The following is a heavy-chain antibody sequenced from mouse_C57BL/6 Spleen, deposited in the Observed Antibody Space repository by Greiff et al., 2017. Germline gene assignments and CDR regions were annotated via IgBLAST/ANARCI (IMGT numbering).Heavy chain of an antibody. CDR1: GYTFTSYW. CDR2: IDPSDSYT. V-gene: IGHV1-50*01. Sequence: VQLQQPGAELVKPGASVKLSCKASGYTFTSYWMQWVKQRPGQGLEWIGEIDPSDSYTNYNQKFKGKATLTVDTSSSTAYMQLSSLTSEDSAVYYCARWPYYYGSSYEGFAYWGQGTLVTVSA. D-gene: IGHD1-1*01. CDR3: ARWPYYYGSSYEGFAY. J-gene: IGHJ3*01.